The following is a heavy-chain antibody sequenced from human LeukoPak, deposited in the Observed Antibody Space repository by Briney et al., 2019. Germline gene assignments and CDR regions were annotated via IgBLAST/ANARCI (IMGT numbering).Heavy chain of an antibody. J-gene: IGHJ4*02. Sequence: QPGGSLRLSCAASGFTFSSYWMHWVRQAPGKGLVWVSRINSDGSSTSYADSVKGRFTISRDNAKKTLYLQMNSMRAEDTAVYYCARDLLGNSGSYLRHPNGPPFDYWGQGTLVTVSS. D-gene: IGHD1-26*01. CDR2: INSDGSST. CDR1: GFTFSSYW. CDR3: ARDLLGNSGSYLRHPNGPPFDY. V-gene: IGHV3-74*01.